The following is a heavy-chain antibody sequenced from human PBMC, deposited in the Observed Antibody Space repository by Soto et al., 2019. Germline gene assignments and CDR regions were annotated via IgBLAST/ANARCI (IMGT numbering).Heavy chain of an antibody. V-gene: IGHV3-33*01. CDR1: GFTFSSYG. Sequence: GGSLRLSCAASGFTFSSYGMHWVRQAPGKGLEWVAVIWYDGSNKYYADSVKGRFIISRDNSKNTLYLQMNSLRAEDTAVYYCARELGYCSSTSCYKGYYGMDVWGPGTTVTVSS. CDR3: ARELGYCSSTSCYKGYYGMDV. D-gene: IGHD2-2*02. CDR2: IWYDGSNK. J-gene: IGHJ6*02.